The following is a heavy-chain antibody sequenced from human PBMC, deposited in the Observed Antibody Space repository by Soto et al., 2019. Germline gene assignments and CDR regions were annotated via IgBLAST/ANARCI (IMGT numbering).Heavy chain of an antibody. V-gene: IGHV4-59*08. CDR2: IYYSGST. Sequence: SETLSLTCTVSGGSISSYYWSWIRQPPGKGLEWIGYIYYSGSTNYNPSLKSRVTISVDTSKNQFSLKLSSVTAADTAVYYCARRRGYSGYDDFDYWGQGTLVTAPQ. CDR3: ARRRGYSGYDDFDY. CDR1: GGSISSYY. J-gene: IGHJ4*02. D-gene: IGHD5-12*01.